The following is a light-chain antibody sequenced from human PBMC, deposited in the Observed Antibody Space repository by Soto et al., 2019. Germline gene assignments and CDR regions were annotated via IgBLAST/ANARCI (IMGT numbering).Light chain of an antibody. Sequence: QSVLTQPPSVSRAPGQRVTISCTGSSSNIGAGYDVHWYQQLPGTAPKVLIYGNSNRPSGVPDRFSGSKSGTSASLAITGLQAEDEADYYCQSYDSSLSGSWVFGGGTKLTVL. V-gene: IGLV1-40*01. CDR2: GNS. J-gene: IGLJ3*02. CDR3: QSYDSSLSGSWV. CDR1: SSNIGAGYD.